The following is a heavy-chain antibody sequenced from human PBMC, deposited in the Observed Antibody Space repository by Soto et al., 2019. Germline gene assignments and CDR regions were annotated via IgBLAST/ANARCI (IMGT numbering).Heavy chain of an antibody. CDR1: GGSISSYY. CDR2: IYYSGST. V-gene: IGHV4-59*08. Sequence: QVQLQESGPGLVKPSETLSLTCTVSGGSISSYYWSWVRQPPGKGLEWIGYIYYSGSTNYNPSLKSRLTTSVNPSKNQFSLKLSSVTAADTAVYYCARRYGGTFDYWGQGTLVTVSS. J-gene: IGHJ4*02. D-gene: IGHD2-15*01. CDR3: ARRYGGTFDY.